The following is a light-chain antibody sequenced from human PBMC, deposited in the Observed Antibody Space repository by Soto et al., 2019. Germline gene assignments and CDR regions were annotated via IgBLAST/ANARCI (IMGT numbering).Light chain of an antibody. CDR3: QVWDTTRDYSVV. CDR1: NIGSRS. CDR2: DDS. J-gene: IGLJ2*01. V-gene: IGLV3-21*02. Sequence: SYELTQPPSVSVAPGQTARITCGGDNIGSRSVHWYQQKPGQAPVLVVYDDSDRPSGIPERFSGSNSGYTATLTISRVEAGDEADYCCQVWDTTRDYSVVFGGGTKVTVL.